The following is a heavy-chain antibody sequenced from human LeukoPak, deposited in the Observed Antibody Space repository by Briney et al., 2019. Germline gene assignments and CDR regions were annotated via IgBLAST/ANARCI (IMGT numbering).Heavy chain of an antibody. V-gene: IGHV3-23*01. CDR3: ARDRSTMVRGAISEGYFDY. J-gene: IGHJ4*02. Sequence: PGGSLRLSCAASGFTFSSYAMSWVRQAPGKGLEWVSAIGGSGGSTYYADSVKGRFTISRDNSKNTLYLQMNSLRAEDTAVYYCARDRSTMVRGAISEGYFDYWGQGTLVTVSS. CDR1: GFTFSSYA. CDR2: IGGSGGST. D-gene: IGHD3-10*01.